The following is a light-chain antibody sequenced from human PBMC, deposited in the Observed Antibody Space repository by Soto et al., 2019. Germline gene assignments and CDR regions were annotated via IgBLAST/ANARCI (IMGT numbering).Light chain of an antibody. CDR2: AAS. V-gene: IGKV1-27*01. J-gene: IGKJ1*01. CDR3: QKYDSAPRT. Sequence: DIQMTQSPSSLSASVGDRVTITCRASQGISNYLAWYQQKPGKVPKLLIYAASTLQSGVPSRFSGTGSGTDYTLSISSLQPEDVATYYCQKYDSAPRTFGQGTKVEIK. CDR1: QGISNY.